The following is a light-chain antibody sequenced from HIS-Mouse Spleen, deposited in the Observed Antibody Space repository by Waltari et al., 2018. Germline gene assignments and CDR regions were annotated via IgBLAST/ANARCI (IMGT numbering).Light chain of an antibody. Sequence: QSVLTQPPSASGTPGQRVTISCSGSSSNLGRTYVYWYQQLPGTAPKLLIYRNNRRPSGVPDRFSGSKSGTSASLAISGLRSEDEADYYCAAWDDSLSGPVFGGGTKLTVL. CDR3: AAWDDSLSGPV. J-gene: IGLJ3*02. V-gene: IGLV1-47*01. CDR1: SSNLGRTY. CDR2: RNN.